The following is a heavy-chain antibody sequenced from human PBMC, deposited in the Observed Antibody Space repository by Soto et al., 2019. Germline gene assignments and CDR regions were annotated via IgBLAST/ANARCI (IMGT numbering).Heavy chain of an antibody. J-gene: IGHJ4*01. CDR1: GGSFSGYY. Sequence: SETLSLTCAVYGGSFSGYYWSWIRQPPGKGLEWIGEIKHSGSTNYNPSLESRVTISVDTSKKQFSLKLNSVTAADTAVYFCARGEQYSGRIFDYWGQGTLVTVSS. CDR3: ARGEQYSGRIFDY. V-gene: IGHV4-34*01. CDR2: IKHSGST. D-gene: IGHD1-26*01.